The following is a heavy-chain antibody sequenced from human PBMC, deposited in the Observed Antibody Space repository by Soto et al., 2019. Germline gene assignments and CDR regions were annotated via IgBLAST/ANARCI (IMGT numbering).Heavy chain of an antibody. CDR2: ISNDGTNK. J-gene: IGHJ5*01. V-gene: IGHV3-30*18. Sequence: QVQLAESGGGVVQPGRSLRLSCTASGFTFTTYGMHWVRQAPGKGLEWVAVISNDGTNKYYADSVKGRVTISRDNSKNTLFREVNSLRAEDTAVYYCAKGYSGNFFDSWGQGTLVTVSS. CDR1: GFTFTTYG. CDR3: AKGYSGNFFDS. D-gene: IGHD5-12*01.